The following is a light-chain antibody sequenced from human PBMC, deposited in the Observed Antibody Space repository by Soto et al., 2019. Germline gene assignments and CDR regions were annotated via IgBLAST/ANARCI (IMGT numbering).Light chain of an antibody. CDR3: SSYTSSSTYV. CDR2: EVS. J-gene: IGLJ1*01. Sequence: QSALTQPASVSGSPGQSITISCTGTSSDVGAYNYVSWFQQHPGKAPTLIISEVSNRPSGVSNRFSGSKSGNTASLTISGLQAEDEADYYCSSYTSSSTYVFGTGTKVTVL. CDR1: SSDVGAYNY. V-gene: IGLV2-14*01.